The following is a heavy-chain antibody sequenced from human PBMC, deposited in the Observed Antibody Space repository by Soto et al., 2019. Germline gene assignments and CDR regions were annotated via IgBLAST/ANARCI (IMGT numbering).Heavy chain of an antibody. CDR3: ARDVPLNYYDGTFSYYAMDV. V-gene: IGHV1-69*13. J-gene: IGHJ6*02. Sequence: GASVKLSCKASGGTFSSHAISWVRQAPEQGLEWMGGIIPFFKAANYAQKFQGRVTITADDSTSTAYMDLYSLRSEDTAVYYCARDVPLNYYDGTFSYYAMDVWGQGTTVTVSS. D-gene: IGHD3-16*01. CDR2: IIPFFKAA. CDR1: GGTFSSHA.